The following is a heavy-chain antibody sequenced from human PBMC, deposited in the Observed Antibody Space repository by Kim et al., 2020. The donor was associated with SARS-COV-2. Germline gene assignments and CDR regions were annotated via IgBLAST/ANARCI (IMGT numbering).Heavy chain of an antibody. CDR3: ARGDYTNSWYTDY. CDR1: GFTFSIYW. Sequence: GGSLRLSCAASGFTFSIYWMHWVRQAPGKGLVWLSRINNDGSDTTYADSVKDRRTISRDNAKNTLYLQINSLGAEDTAVYYCARGDYTNSWYTDYWGQGTLVTVSS. V-gene: IGHV3-74*01. CDR2: INNDGSDT. J-gene: IGHJ4*02. D-gene: IGHD6-13*01.